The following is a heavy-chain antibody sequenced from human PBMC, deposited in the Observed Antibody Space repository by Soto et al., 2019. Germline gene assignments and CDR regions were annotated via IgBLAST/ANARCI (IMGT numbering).Heavy chain of an antibody. J-gene: IGHJ6*02. V-gene: IGHV3-23*01. D-gene: IGHD5-18*01. CDR1: GFTFSSYA. Sequence: PGGSLRLSCAASGFTFSSYAMSWVRQAPGKGLEWVSAISGSGGSTYYADSVKGRFTISRDNSKNTLYLQMNSLRAEDTAVYYCAKDRPVGYGPWDYYYYGMDFWGQGTTGTV. CDR3: AKDRPVGYGPWDYYYYGMDF. CDR2: ISGSGGST.